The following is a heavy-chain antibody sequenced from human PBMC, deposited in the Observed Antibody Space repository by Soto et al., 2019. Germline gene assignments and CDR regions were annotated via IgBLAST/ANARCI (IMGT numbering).Heavy chain of an antibody. J-gene: IGHJ4*02. CDR3: ARVLLYATTYFDY. D-gene: IGHD2-8*01. V-gene: IGHV1-69*06. CDR1: GDTFTTNS. CDR2: IIPVVGTT. Sequence: QVQLVQSGAEVKKPGSSVKVSCKASGDTFTTNSLNWVRQAPGQGLEWMGGIIPVVGTTKYAQKYQDRVTITGDKSTNTAYMELSSLISDDTAVYYCARVLLYATTYFDYWGQGTPVTVSS.